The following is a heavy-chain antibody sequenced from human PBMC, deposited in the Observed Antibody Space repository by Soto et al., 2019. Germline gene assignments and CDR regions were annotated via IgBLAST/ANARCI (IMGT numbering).Heavy chain of an antibody. V-gene: IGHV1-69*02. D-gene: IGHD3-10*01. CDR3: ASLMSSGYYYGMDV. CDR1: GGTFSSYT. J-gene: IGHJ6*02. Sequence: VKVSCKASGGTFSSYTISWVRQAPGQGLEWMGRIIPILGIANYAQKFQGRVTITADKSTSTAYMELSSLRSEDTAVYYCASLMSSGYYYGMDVWGQGTTVTVSS. CDR2: IIPILGIA.